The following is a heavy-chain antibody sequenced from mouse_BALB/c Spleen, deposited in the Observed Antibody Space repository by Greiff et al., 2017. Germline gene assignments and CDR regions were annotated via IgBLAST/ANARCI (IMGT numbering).Heavy chain of an antibody. CDR1: GFTFSDYY. CDR2: ISDGGSYT. Sequence: DVMLVESGGGLVKPGGSLKLSCAASGFTFSDYYMYWVRQTPEKRLEWVATISDGGSYTYYPDSVKGRFTISRDNAKNNLYLQMSSLKSEDTAMYYCARGAYYEAWFAYWGQGTLVTVSA. CDR3: ARGAYYEAWFAY. J-gene: IGHJ3*01. V-gene: IGHV5-4*02. D-gene: IGHD2-10*01.